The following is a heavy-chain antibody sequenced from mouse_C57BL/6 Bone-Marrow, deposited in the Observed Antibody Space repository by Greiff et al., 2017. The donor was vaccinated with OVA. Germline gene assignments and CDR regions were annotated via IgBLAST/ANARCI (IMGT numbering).Heavy chain of an antibody. J-gene: IGHJ3*01. Sequence: QVQLKESGAELVRPGASVTLSCKASGYTFTDYEMHWVKQTPVHGLEWIGAIDPETGGTAYNQKFKGKAILTAAKSSSTAYMELRSLTSEDSAVYYCTTGSSFLSWFAYWGQGTLVTVSA. V-gene: IGHV1-15*01. CDR1: GYTFTDYE. CDR3: TTGSSFLSWFAY. D-gene: IGHD1-1*01. CDR2: IDPETGGT.